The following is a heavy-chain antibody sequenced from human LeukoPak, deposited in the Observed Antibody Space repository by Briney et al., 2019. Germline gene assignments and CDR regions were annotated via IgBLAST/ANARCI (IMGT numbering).Heavy chain of an antibody. CDR2: ISSSGSTI. Sequence: PGGSLRLSCAASGFTFSSYEMNWVRQAPGKGLEWVSYISSSGSTIYYADSVKGRFTISRDNAKNSLYLQMNSLRAEDTAVYYCAVLLFRSNFGYWGQGTLVTVSS. CDR1: GFTFSSYE. D-gene: IGHD2-2*01. CDR3: AVLLFRSNFGY. J-gene: IGHJ4*02. V-gene: IGHV3-48*03.